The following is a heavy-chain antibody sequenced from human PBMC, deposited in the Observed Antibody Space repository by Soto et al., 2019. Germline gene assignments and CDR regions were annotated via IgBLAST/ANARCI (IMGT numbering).Heavy chain of an antibody. CDR3: ARVEGYDYIWGSYRRPHDAFDI. D-gene: IGHD3-16*02. V-gene: IGHV3-74*01. J-gene: IGHJ3*02. CDR1: GFTFSSYW. CDR2: INSDGSST. Sequence: GGSLRLSCAASGFTFSSYWMHWVRQAPGKGLVWVSRINSDGSSTSYADSVKGRFTISRDNAKNTLYLQMNSLRAEDTAGYYCARVEGYDYIWGSYRRPHDAFDIWGQGTMVTVSS.